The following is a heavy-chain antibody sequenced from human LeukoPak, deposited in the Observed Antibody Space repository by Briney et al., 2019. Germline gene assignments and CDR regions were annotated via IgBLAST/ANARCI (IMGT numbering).Heavy chain of an antibody. Sequence: SETLSLTCTVSGGSISSGSYYWSWIRQPAGKGLEWIGRIYSSGSTNYNPPLKSRVTISLDTSKNQFSLKLSSVTAADTAVYYCARQYSDILTGYHRGELYWYFDLWGRGTLVTVSS. D-gene: IGHD3-9*01. CDR1: GGSISSGSYY. V-gene: IGHV4-61*02. CDR3: ARQYSDILTGYHRGELYWYFDL. J-gene: IGHJ2*01. CDR2: IYSSGST.